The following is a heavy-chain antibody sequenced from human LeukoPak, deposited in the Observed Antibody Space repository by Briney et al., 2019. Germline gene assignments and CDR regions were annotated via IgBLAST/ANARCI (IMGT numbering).Heavy chain of an antibody. J-gene: IGHJ4*02. D-gene: IGHD1-26*01. V-gene: IGHV3-30*18. CDR1: GFTFSSYG. CDR2: ISYDGSNK. Sequence: GGSLRLSCAASGFTFSSYGMHWVRQAPGKGLEWVAVISYDGSNKYYADSVKGRFTISRDNSKNTLYLQMNSLRAEDTAVYYCAKDAREEGYYFDYWGQGTLVTVSS. CDR3: AKDAREEGYYFDY.